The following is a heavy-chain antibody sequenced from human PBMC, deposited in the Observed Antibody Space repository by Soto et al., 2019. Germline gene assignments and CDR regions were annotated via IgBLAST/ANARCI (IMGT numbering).Heavy chain of an antibody. D-gene: IGHD3-22*01. CDR2: ISAYNGNT. CDR1: GYTFTSYG. Sequence: ASVKVSCKASGYTFTSYGISWVRQAPGQGLEWMGWISAYNGNTNYAQKLQGRVTMTTDTSTSTAYMELRSLRSDDTAVYYCARVGRLTYYYDSSRFRLFDYWGQGTLVTVYS. CDR3: ARVGRLTYYYDSSRFRLFDY. V-gene: IGHV1-18*04. J-gene: IGHJ4*02.